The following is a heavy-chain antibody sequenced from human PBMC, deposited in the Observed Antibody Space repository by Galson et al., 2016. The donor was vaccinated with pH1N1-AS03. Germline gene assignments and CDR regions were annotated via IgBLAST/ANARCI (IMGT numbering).Heavy chain of an antibody. D-gene: IGHD3-10*01. CDR3: ATGLSAYGPQSYFDN. J-gene: IGHJ4*02. Sequence: SVKVSCKASGGTFKNSAINWVRQAPGQGLEWMGRIIPLIDIRTYAQTFQDRVTITADKSTDTAYMELRSLRSDDTAVYFCATGLSAYGPQSYFDNWGQGTLVTVSS. CDR1: GGTFKNSA. CDR2: IIPLIDIR. V-gene: IGHV1-69*04.